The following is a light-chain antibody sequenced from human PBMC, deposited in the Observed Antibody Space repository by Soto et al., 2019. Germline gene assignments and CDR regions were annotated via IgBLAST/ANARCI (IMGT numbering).Light chain of an antibody. CDR1: SGYSTYA. V-gene: IGLV4-69*01. Sequence: QSVPTQSPSASASLGASVKLTCTLSSGYSTYAIAWHQQQSGKGPRFLMKINYDGTHSKGDGFYDRFSGSSSGAERHLTIYSLQSEDEADYYCQSLGTGIQVFGGGTKLTVL. CDR2: INYDGTH. J-gene: IGLJ3*02. CDR3: QSLGTGIQV.